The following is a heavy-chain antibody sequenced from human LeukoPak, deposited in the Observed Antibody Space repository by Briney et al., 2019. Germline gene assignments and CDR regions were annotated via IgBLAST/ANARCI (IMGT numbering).Heavy chain of an antibody. CDR1: GYTFTSYG. Sequence: ASVKVSCKASGYTFTSYGISWVRQAPGQGLEWMGWISAYNGNTNYAQKLQGRVTMTTDTSTSTAYMELSRLRSDDTAVYYCARGGYSYGYYYYYMDVWGKGTTVTVSS. CDR2: ISAYNGNT. J-gene: IGHJ6*03. V-gene: IGHV1-18*01. D-gene: IGHD5-18*01. CDR3: ARGGYSYGYYYYYMDV.